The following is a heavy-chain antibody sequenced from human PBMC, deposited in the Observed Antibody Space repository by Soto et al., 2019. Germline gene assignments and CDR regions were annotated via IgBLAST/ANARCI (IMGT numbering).Heavy chain of an antibody. CDR3: AKDPSTGHADL. D-gene: IGHD3-9*01. CDR2: ISPTGNT. V-gene: IGHV3-23*01. Sequence: PWGSLRLSCTALTGYAMSWVRRGPGKGLEWISTISPTGNTHYADSVEGRFTISRDDSKNTFYLQMNNLRADDTGVYYCAKDPSTGHADLWGQGTLVTSPQ. J-gene: IGHJ5*02. CDR1: TGYA.